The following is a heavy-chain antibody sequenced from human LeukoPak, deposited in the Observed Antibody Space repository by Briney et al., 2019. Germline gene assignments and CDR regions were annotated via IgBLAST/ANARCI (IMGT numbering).Heavy chain of an antibody. J-gene: IGHJ4*02. D-gene: IGHD3-10*01. CDR1: GFTFSSYS. CDR2: ITGSGPYM. V-gene: IGHV3-21*06. Sequence: GGSLRLSCAASGFTFSSYSMNWVRQAPGKGLEWVSSITGSGPYMLYADSVKHRFTISRDNTKNLLYLEMNGLRAEDTAMYFCVRDVGAVRGEVYFDYWGQGTLVTVSS. CDR3: VRDVGAVRGEVYFDY.